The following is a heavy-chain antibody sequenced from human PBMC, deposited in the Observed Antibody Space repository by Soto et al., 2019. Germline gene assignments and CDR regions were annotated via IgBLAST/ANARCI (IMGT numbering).Heavy chain of an antibody. J-gene: IGHJ3*01. CDR2: VSGRGADK. D-gene: IGHD3-16*01. CDR1: GFTLDDYA. CDR3: AVTRLYDYFDDHRDGFNF. Sequence: GGALRLSCAASGFTLDDYAMHWGRQAPGKGLEWVSGVSGRGADKFYADSVKGRFTISRDNSINLPFLQMNDLRAEDTAVYFCAVTRLYDYFDDHRDGFNFWGQGTMVT. V-gene: IGHV3-23*01.